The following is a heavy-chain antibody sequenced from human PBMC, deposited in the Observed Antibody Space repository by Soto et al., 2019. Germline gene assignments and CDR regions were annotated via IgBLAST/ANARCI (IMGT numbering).Heavy chain of an antibody. CDR2: ISWNSGSI. CDR1: GFTFDDYA. V-gene: IGHV3-9*01. CDR3: AKDHKSSGWYGRFDY. D-gene: IGHD6-19*01. J-gene: IGHJ4*02. Sequence: GGSLRLSCAASGFTFDDYAMHWVRQAPGKGLEWVSGISWNSGSIGYADSVKGRFTISRDNAKNSLYLQMNSLRAEDTALYYCAKDHKSSGWYGRFDYWGQGTLVTVSS.